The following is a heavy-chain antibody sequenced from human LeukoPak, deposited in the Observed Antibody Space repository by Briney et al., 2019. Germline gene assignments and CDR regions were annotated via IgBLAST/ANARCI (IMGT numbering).Heavy chain of an antibody. D-gene: IGHD3-9*01. CDR3: ARMVLRYVDWSYHGSNFGY. J-gene: IGHJ4*02. Sequence: PSETLSLTCTVPGDSITSSNYYWGWIRQPPGKGLEWIGSIYYSGSTYYNPSLKSRVTISVDTSKNQFSLKLTSVTAADTTVYYCARMVLRYVDWSYHGSNFGYWGQGTLVTVSS. CDR2: IYYSGST. CDR1: GDSITSSNYY. V-gene: IGHV4-39*01.